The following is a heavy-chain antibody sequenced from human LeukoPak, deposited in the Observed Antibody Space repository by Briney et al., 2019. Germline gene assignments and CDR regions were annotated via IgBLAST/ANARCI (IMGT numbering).Heavy chain of an antibody. V-gene: IGHV7-4-1*02. CDR3: VRDGVVGTVTQFDY. CDR2: INVVSGNP. D-gene: IGHD3-16*01. CDR1: GYTFTSYD. J-gene: IGHJ4*02. Sequence: ASVKVSCKASGYTFTSYDINWVRQAPGQGLEWMGWINVVSGNPTYAQGFTGRFVFSSDTSVSTAYLQISRLEAEDTAVYYCVRDGVVGTVTQFDYWGQGTLVTVSS.